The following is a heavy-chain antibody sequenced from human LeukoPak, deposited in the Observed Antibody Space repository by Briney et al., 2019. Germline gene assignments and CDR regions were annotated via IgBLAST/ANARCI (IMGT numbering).Heavy chain of an antibody. CDR2: IYHSGST. V-gene: IGHV4-38-2*02. D-gene: IGHD3-16*02. CDR3: ARKGVWGSYRYVFDY. Sequence: SETLSLTCTVSGYSISSGYYWGWIRQPPGKGLEWIGSIYHSGSTYYNPSLKSRVTISVDTSKNQFSLKLSSVTAADTAVYYCARKGVWGSYRYVFDYWGQGTLVTVSS. J-gene: IGHJ4*02. CDR1: GYSISSGYY.